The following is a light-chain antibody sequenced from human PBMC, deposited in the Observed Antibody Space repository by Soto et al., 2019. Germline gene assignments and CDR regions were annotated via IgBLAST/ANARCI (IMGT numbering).Light chain of an antibody. CDR3: QQHDSSPWM. J-gene: IGKJ1*01. Sequence: EVVLTQSPGTLSLSPGERATLSCRASQSVSDTYVAWYQHIPGQTPRLLIYGASNRATGIPDRFSGSGSGADFTLTISRLEPEDFAVYYCQQHDSSPWMFGQGTK. CDR2: GAS. V-gene: IGKV3-20*01. CDR1: QSVSDTY.